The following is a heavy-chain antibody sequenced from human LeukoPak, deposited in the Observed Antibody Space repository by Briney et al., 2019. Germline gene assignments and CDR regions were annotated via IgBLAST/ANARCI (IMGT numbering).Heavy chain of an antibody. J-gene: IGHJ4*02. V-gene: IGHV1-18*01. Sequence: ASVKVSCKASAYTFTSYTISWVRQAPGQGLEWMGWISPYNGNTDSAQKLQGRVTMTTDTSTNTAYMELRSLRSDDTAVYYCARADTNGWEIDYWGQGTLVTVSS. D-gene: IGHD6-19*01. CDR1: AYTFTSYT. CDR3: ARADTNGWEIDY. CDR2: ISPYNGNT.